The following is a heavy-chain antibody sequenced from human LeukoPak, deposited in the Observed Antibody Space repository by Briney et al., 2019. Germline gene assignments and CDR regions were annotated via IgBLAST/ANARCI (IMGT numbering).Heavy chain of an antibody. CDR2: VSGSGSTV. CDR1: GFTFSDHI. CDR3: VRQFAS. V-gene: IGHV3-48*01. Sequence: PGGSLGLSCAASGFTFSDHIMNWVRQLPGKRLEWVAYVSGSGSTVYYADSVKGRFTISRDNGKSSLYLQMNSLRVEDTALYYCVRQFASWGQGTLVTVS. J-gene: IGHJ4*02.